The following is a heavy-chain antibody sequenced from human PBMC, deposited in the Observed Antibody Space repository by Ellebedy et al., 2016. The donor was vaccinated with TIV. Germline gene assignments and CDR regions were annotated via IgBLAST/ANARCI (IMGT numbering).Heavy chain of an antibody. J-gene: IGHJ4*02. D-gene: IGHD3-10*01. V-gene: IGHV4-59*08. Sequence: MPGGSLRLSCTVSGDSINGYYWSWIRQPPGKGLENIGHIYYIGTTNYNPSLKSRVTISVDTSKNQVSLKLRSLTAADTAVYYCARHRGSGDLFGFDFWGQGILVTVSS. CDR2: IYYIGTT. CDR3: ARHRGSGDLFGFDF. CDR1: GDSINGYY.